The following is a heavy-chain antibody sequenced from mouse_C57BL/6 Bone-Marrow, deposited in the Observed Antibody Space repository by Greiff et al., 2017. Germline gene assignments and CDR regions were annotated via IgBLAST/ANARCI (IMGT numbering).Heavy chain of an antibody. Sequence: QVQLQQPGAELVKPGASVKMSCKASGYTFTSYWITWVKQRPGQGLEWLGDIYPGSGSTNYNEKFKSKATLPVDTSSSTAYMQLSSLTSEDSAVYYCARWFYDYSLDYWGQGTTLTVSS. CDR1: GYTFTSYW. V-gene: IGHV1-55*01. CDR2: IYPGSGST. D-gene: IGHD2-4*01. CDR3: ARWFYDYSLDY. J-gene: IGHJ2*01.